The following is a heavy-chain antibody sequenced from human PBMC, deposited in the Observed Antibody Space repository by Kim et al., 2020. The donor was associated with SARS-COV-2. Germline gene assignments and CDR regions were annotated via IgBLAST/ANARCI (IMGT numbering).Heavy chain of an antibody. CDR3: ARDGGYGGSNWSDP. Sequence: YVDSVKGRFTISRDNSKNTVYLQMNSLRGEDTAVYYCARDGGYGGSNWSDPWGQGTLATAPS. J-gene: IGHJ5*02. V-gene: IGHV3-33*01. D-gene: IGHD4-17*01.